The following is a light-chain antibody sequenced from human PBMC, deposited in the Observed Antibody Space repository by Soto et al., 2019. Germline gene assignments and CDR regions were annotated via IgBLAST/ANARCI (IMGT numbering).Light chain of an antibody. CDR2: AAS. Sequence: DIQMTQSPSSLSASIGDRVTISCRASQGISNYLAWYQHKPGKVPKLLISAASTLQSGVPSRFSGSGSGTDFTLTISSLQPEDVATYSCQKYNHPPYTFGQGTQLEI. CDR1: QGISNY. V-gene: IGKV1-27*01. CDR3: QKYNHPPYT. J-gene: IGKJ2*01.